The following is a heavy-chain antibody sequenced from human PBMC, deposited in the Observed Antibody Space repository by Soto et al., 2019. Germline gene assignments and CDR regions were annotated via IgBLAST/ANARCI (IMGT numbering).Heavy chain of an antibody. J-gene: IGHJ4*02. CDR3: ARRYCSSTSCYRVFDY. CDR1: GGSVSSGSYY. Sequence: SETLSLTCTVSGGSVSSGSYYWSWIRQPPGKGLEWIGYIYYSGSTNYNPSLKSRVTISVDTSKNQFSLKLSSVTAADTAVYYCARRYCSSTSCYRVFDYWGQGTLVIVSS. CDR2: IYYSGST. V-gene: IGHV4-61*01. D-gene: IGHD2-2*02.